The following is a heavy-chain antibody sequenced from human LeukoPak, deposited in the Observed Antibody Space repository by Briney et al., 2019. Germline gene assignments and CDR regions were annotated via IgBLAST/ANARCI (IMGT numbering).Heavy chain of an antibody. CDR3: AKIEVFSMMNAFDI. CDR1: GFTFDESP. Sequence: PGGSLRLSCTASGFTFDESPMSWFRQAPGKGLEWVGFIRSRDYGGTPEHAASVTGRFTISRDDSKSIAYLQMNSLQTEDTALYYCAKIEVFSMMNAFDIWGQGTMVTVSS. V-gene: IGHV3-49*03. J-gene: IGHJ3*02. D-gene: IGHD3-22*01. CDR2: IRSRDYGGTP.